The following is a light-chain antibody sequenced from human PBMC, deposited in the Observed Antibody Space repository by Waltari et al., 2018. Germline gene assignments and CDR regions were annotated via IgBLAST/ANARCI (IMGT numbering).Light chain of an antibody. CDR2: WAS. Sequence: DIVMTPSPDSLAVSLGERDTIYCKSSQSVLSSSNNKNYLAWYQQKPGQPPKLLIYWASTRESGVPDRFSGSGSGTDFTLAISSLQAEDVAVYYCQQYYDTPITFGPGTKVDI. V-gene: IGKV4-1*01. CDR1: QSVLSSSNNKNY. CDR3: QQYYDTPIT. J-gene: IGKJ3*01.